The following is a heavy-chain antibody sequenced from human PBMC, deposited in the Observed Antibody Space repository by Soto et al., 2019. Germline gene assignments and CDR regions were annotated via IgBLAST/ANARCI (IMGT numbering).Heavy chain of an antibody. CDR1: GFTFSSYG. CDR2: ISYDGSNK. V-gene: IGHV3-30*18. D-gene: IGHD5-18*01. Sequence: QVQLVESGGGVVQPGRSLRLSCAASGFTFSSYGMHWVRQAPGKGLEWVAVISYDGSNKYYADSVKGRFTISRDNSKNTRYLQMNSLRAEDTAVYYCAKDRSGYGYGYFDYWGQGTLVTVSS. J-gene: IGHJ4*02. CDR3: AKDRSGYGYGYFDY.